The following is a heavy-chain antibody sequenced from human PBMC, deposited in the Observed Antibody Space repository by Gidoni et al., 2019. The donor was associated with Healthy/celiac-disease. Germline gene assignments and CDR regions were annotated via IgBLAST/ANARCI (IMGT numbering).Heavy chain of an antibody. Sequence: EVQLVESGGGLVQPGRSLRLSCAASGFTFDDYAMHWVRQAPGKGLEWVSGISWNSGSIGYADSVKGRFTITRDNAKNSLYLQMNSLRAEDTALYYCAKGVTTVTTDAFDIWGQGTMVTVSS. V-gene: IGHV3-9*01. CDR1: GFTFDDYA. D-gene: IGHD4-17*01. CDR2: ISWNSGSI. J-gene: IGHJ3*02. CDR3: AKGVTTVTTDAFDI.